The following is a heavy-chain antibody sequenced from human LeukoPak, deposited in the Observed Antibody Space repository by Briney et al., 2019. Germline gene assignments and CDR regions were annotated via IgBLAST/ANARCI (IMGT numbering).Heavy chain of an antibody. CDR1: GGSISSSSYY. CDR3: ARATRELRYFDY. J-gene: IGHJ4*02. V-gene: IGHV4-39*01. D-gene: IGHD3-9*01. CDR2: IYYSGST. Sequence: SETLSLTCTVSGGSISSSSYYWGWIRQPPGKGLEWIGSIYYSGSTYYNPSLKSRVTISVDTSKNQFSLKLSSVTAADTAVYYCARATRELRYFDYWGQGTLVTVPS.